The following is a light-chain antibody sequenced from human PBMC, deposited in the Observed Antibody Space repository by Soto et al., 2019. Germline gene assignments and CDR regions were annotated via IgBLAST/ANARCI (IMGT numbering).Light chain of an antibody. Sequence: QSVLTQPPSASGTPGQSVTISCSGSSSNIGSNAVNWFQQLPGTAPQLLIYSNNQRPSGVPDRFSGSKSGTSASLAISALQSEDEADYYCAARDDSLNLYFFGTGRKVTV. CDR1: SSNIGSNA. V-gene: IGLV1-44*01. J-gene: IGLJ1*01. CDR3: AARDDSLNLYF. CDR2: SNN.